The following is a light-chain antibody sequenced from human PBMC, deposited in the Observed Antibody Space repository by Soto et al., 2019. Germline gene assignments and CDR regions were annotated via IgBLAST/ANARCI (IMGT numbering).Light chain of an antibody. V-gene: IGKV1-27*01. CDR2: TAS. CDR3: QNYNSAPQLT. CDR1: QGISNY. Sequence: DIQMTQSPSSLSASVGDRVTITCRASQGISNYLAWYQQKPGKVPKLLIYTASTLQSGVPSRFSASGSGTDFTLTISSLQPEDAATYYCQNYNSAPQLTFGGGTKVEIK. J-gene: IGKJ4*01.